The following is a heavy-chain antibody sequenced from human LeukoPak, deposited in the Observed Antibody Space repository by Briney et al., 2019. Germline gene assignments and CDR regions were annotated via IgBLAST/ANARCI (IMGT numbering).Heavy chain of an antibody. J-gene: IGHJ4*02. D-gene: IGHD5-24*01. CDR1: GFTFSSYW. CDR3: AKAGDGYNYDY. Sequence: PGGSLRLSCAASGFTFSSYWMSWVRQAPGKGLEWVANIKQDGSEKYYVDSVKGRFTISRDNAKNSLYLRMNSLRAEDTAVYYCAKAGDGYNYDYWGQGTLVTVSS. CDR2: IKQDGSEK. V-gene: IGHV3-7*03.